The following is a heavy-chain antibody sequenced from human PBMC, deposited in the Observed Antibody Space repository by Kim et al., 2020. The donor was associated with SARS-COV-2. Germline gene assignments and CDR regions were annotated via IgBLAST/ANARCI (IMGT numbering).Heavy chain of an antibody. Sequence: SETLSLTCAVYGGSFSGYYWSWIRQPPGKGLEWIGEINHSGSTNYDPSLKSRVTISVDTSKNQFSLKLSSVTAADTAVYYCARGRGIAARRAADYWGQGT. CDR2: INHSGST. J-gene: IGHJ4*02. V-gene: IGHV4-34*01. CDR3: ARGRGIAARRAADY. CDR1: GGSFSGYY. D-gene: IGHD6-6*01.